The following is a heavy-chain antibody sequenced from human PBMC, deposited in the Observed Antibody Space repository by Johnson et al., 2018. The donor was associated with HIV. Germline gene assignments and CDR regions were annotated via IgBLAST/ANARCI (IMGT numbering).Heavy chain of an antibody. J-gene: IGHJ3*02. D-gene: IGHD2-15*01. CDR3: AKGDCSGGSCYSFTDAFDI. CDR1: GFTFSSYG. Sequence: QMLLVESGGGVVQPGGSLRLSCAASGFTFSSYGMHWVRQAPGKGLEWVAFIRYDGSNKYYADSVKGRFTISRDNSKNTVFLQMNTLRADDTAVYYCAKGDCSGGSCYSFTDAFDIWGQGTMVTVSS. CDR2: IRYDGSNK. V-gene: IGHV3-30*02.